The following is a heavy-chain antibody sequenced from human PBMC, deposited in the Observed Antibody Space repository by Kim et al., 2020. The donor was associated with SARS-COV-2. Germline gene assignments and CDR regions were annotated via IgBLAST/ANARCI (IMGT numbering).Heavy chain of an antibody. V-gene: IGHV7-4-1*02. CDR3: ASNWGSGRYFDY. D-gene: IGHD7-27*01. Sequence: KYAQGLTGRFVFSVDTSVSTAYLQISSLKAEDTAVYYCASNWGSGRYFDYWGQGTLVTVSS. J-gene: IGHJ4*02.